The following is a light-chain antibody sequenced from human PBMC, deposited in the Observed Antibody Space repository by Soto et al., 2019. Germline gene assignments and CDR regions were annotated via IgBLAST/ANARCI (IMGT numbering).Light chain of an antibody. CDR2: GAS. CDR3: QRYGTSLPLT. V-gene: IGKV3-20*01. CDR1: QSVSSNY. J-gene: IGKJ4*01. Sequence: EIVLPQSPGTLSLSPGDRATLSCRASQSVSSNYLAWYQQKPGQAPRLLIYGASSRATGIPDRFSGSGSGTDFTLTISRLEPEDFAVYYCQRYGTSLPLTFGGGTKVDTK.